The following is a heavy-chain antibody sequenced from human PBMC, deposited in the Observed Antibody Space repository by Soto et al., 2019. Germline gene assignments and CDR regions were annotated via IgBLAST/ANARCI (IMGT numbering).Heavy chain of an antibody. D-gene: IGHD2-2*01. V-gene: IGHV3-21*01. CDR3: ARVGDGDIVVVPAAMSHHYYYYYMDV. Sequence: GGSLRLSCAASGFTFSSYSMNWVRQAPGKGLEWVSSISSSSSYIYYADSVKGRFTISRDNAKNSLYLQMNSLRAEDTAVYYCARVGDGDIVVVPAAMSHHYYYYYMDVWGKGTTVTVSS. J-gene: IGHJ6*03. CDR2: ISSSSSYI. CDR1: GFTFSSYS.